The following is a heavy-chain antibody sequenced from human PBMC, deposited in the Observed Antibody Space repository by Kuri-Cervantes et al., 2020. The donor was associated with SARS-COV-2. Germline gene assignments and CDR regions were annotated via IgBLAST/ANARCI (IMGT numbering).Heavy chain of an antibody. Sequence: SVKVSCKASGGTLSSYTISWVRQAPGQGLEWMGRIIPILGIANYAQKFPGRVTINAHKSTSTAYMELSSRTSEDTAVYYCASGEVGDLFDYWGQGTLVTVSS. CDR1: GGTLSSYT. V-gene: IGHV1-69*02. J-gene: IGHJ4*02. CDR2: IIPILGIA. CDR3: ASGEVGDLFDY. D-gene: IGHD1-26*01.